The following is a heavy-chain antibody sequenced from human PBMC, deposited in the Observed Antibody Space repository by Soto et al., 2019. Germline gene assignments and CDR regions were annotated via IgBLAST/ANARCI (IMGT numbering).Heavy chain of an antibody. CDR2: INAGNGNT. J-gene: IGHJ5*02. V-gene: IGHV1-3*01. CDR3: ARDRGGVSSSWYGSNWFDP. CDR1: GYTFTSYA. D-gene: IGHD6-13*01. Sequence: NVSCNASGYTFTSYAMHWVRQAPGQRLEWMGWINAGNGNTKYSQKFQGRVTITRDTSASTAYMELSSLRSEDTAVYYCARDRGGVSSSWYGSNWFDPWGQGTLVTVSS.